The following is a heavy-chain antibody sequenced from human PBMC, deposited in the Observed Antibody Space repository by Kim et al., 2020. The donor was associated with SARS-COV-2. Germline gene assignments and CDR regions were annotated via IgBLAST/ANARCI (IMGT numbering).Heavy chain of an antibody. CDR3: ARGGPLRGRYYYYGMDV. D-gene: IGHD3-10*01. J-gene: IGHJ6*02. Sequence: ASVKVSCKASGYTFTGYYMHWVRQAPGQGLEWMGWINPNSGGTNYAQKFQGWVTMTRDTSISTAYMELSRLRSDDTAVYYCARGGPLRGRYYYYGMDVWGQGTTVTVSS. CDR2: INPNSGGT. V-gene: IGHV1-2*04. CDR1: GYTFTGYY.